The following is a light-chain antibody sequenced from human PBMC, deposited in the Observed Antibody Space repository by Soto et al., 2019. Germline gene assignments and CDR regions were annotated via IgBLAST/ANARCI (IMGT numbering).Light chain of an antibody. CDR2: GAS. CDR1: QSINSNY. Sequence: ETVLTQSPGTLSLSPGERATLSCRASQSINSNYLAWYQQKPGQSPRVLIYGASSRATGIPDRFSGSGSGTDFTLTISRLETEDFAVYYGQQYDNSPRTFGQGTKVEIK. V-gene: IGKV3-20*01. J-gene: IGKJ1*01. CDR3: QQYDNSPRT.